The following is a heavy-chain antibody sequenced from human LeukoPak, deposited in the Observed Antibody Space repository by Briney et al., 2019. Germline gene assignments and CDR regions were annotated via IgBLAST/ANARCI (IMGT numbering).Heavy chain of an antibody. CDR2: INPSGGST. J-gene: IGHJ4*02. CDR3: ARGGLRWQSAEEGQVDY. V-gene: IGHV1-46*01. CDR1: GYTFTSYD. D-gene: IGHD4-23*01. Sequence: ASVSVSCKASGYTFTSYDMHWVRQAPGQGLEWMGIINPSGGSTSYAQKFQGRVTMTRDTSISTAYMELSRLRSDDTAVYYCARGGLRWQSAEEGQVDYWGQGTLVTVSS.